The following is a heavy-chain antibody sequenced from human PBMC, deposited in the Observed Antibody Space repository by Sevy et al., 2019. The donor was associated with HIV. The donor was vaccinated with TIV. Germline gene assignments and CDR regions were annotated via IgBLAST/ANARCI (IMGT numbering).Heavy chain of an antibody. D-gene: IGHD3-16*01. J-gene: IGHJ5*02. V-gene: IGHV4-4*02. CDR1: GGSIRSVNW. Sequence: SETLSLTCTVSGGSIRSVNWWHWVRQPPGKGLERIVEINHSGSSNYNPSLNSRVTITVDNSKNQFSLKMSSVTAADTAVYYGASGGGTPSGFDPWGQGTLVTVSS. CDR3: ASGGGTPSGFDP. CDR2: INHSGSS.